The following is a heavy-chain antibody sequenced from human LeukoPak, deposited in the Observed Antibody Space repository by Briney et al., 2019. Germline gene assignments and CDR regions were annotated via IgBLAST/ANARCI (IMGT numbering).Heavy chain of an antibody. V-gene: IGHV3-33*01. J-gene: IGHJ3*02. Sequence: GGSLRLSCAASGFTFSSYGMHWVRQAPGKGLEWVAVIWYDGSNKYYADSVKGRFTISRDNSKNTLYLQMNSLRAEDTAVYYCARDGFQGNDYVAYPVAFNIWAKGQWSPSLQ. CDR1: GFTFSSYG. CDR3: ARDGFQGNDYVAYPVAFNI. CDR2: IWYDGSNK. D-gene: IGHD4-17*01.